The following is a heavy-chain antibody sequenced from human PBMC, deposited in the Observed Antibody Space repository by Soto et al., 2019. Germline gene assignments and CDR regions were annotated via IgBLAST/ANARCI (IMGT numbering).Heavy chain of an antibody. Sequence: GGSLRLSCAASGFTFSSYAMSWVRQAPGKGLGWVSAISISGGSTFYADSVKGRFTISRDNPKNTLVLQMTSLSAEDTAVYYCAKGLTSSGCFDSWGQGTLVTVSS. J-gene: IGHJ5*01. CDR1: GFTFSSYA. CDR3: AKGLTSSGCFDS. D-gene: IGHD3-10*01. CDR2: ISISGGST. V-gene: IGHV3-23*01.